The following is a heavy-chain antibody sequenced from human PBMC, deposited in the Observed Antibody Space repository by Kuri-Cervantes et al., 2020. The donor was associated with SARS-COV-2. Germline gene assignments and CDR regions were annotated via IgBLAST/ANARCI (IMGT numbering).Heavy chain of an antibody. J-gene: IGHJ4*02. CDR2: ISGSST. D-gene: IGHD3-22*01. Sequence: ESLKISCAASGFTFSSYAMSWVRQAPGKGLEWVSSISGSSTYYADSVKGRFTISRDNSKNTLYLQMSSLRAEDTAVYYCAEPLNYYDSSGLGYWGQGTLVTVSS. V-gene: IGHV3-23*01. CDR3: AEPLNYYDSSGLGY. CDR1: GFTFSSYA.